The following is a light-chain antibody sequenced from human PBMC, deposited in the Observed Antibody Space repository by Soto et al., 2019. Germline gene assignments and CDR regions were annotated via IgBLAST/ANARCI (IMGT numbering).Light chain of an antibody. CDR3: QQTYSSPQWT. V-gene: IGKV1-39*01. CDR1: QSISSY. Sequence: DIQMTPSPFSLSASVGDRVTITCRARQSISSYLNWYQQKPGKPPKLLIYAAVSLQSGIPSRFSAYGSGTDFTLTISSLQPEDFATYYCQQTYSSPQWTFGQGTKVDIK. J-gene: IGKJ1*01. CDR2: AAV.